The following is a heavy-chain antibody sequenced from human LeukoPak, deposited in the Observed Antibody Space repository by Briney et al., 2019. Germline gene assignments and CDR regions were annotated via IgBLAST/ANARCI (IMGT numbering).Heavy chain of an antibody. CDR3: IKVGAYDY. CDR1: GLTFSNVW. J-gene: IGHJ4*02. D-gene: IGHD1-26*01. Sequence: GGSLRLSCAASGLTFSNVWVSWGRQARGKGREWVGRVKSKTDGGTIDYTAPVKRRFTISRDASKNILYLQMNSLRTEDTAVYYCIKVGAYDYWGPGTQVTVSS. CDR2: VKSKTDGGTI. V-gene: IGHV3-15*01.